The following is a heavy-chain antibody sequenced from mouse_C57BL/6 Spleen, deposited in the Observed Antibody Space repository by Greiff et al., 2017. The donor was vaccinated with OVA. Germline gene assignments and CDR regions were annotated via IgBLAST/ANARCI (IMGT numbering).Heavy chain of an antibody. CDR2: IYPRSGNT. J-gene: IGHJ3*01. D-gene: IGHD1-1*01. V-gene: IGHV1-81*01. Sequence: VQLQQSGAELARPGASVKLSCKASGYTFTSYGISWVKQRTGQGLEWIGEIYPRSGNTYYNEKFKGKATLTADKSSSTAYMELRSLTSEDSAVYFCARENGSSHFAYWGQGTLVTVSA. CDR1: GYTFTSYG. CDR3: ARENGSSHFAY.